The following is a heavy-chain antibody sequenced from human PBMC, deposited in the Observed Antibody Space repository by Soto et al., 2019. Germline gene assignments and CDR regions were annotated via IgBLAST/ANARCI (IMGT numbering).Heavy chain of an antibody. V-gene: IGHV3-74*01. CDR1: GFTFSSYW. D-gene: IGHD7-27*01. CDR3: ARDLTGSVFDF. CDR2: LNSDGSNT. Sequence: GGSLRLSCAASGFTFSSYWMHWVRQAPGKGLVLVSRLNSDGSNTDYADSVKGRFTISRDNAKNTLYLQMNSLRAEDTAVYYCARDLTGSVFDFWGHGTLVTVS. J-gene: IGHJ4*01.